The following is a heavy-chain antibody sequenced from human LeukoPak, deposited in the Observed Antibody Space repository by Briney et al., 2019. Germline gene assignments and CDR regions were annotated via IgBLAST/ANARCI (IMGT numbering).Heavy chain of an antibody. CDR3: AKGYPTSLDY. Sequence: GGSLRLSCAASGFIFSTYAMSWVRQAPGKGLEWVSGISGSGDSTYYADSVKGRFTISRDNSKNTLYLQMNSLRAEDTAVYYCAKGYPTSLDYWGQGTQVTVSS. V-gene: IGHV3-23*01. J-gene: IGHJ4*02. CDR2: ISGSGDST. D-gene: IGHD1-26*01. CDR1: GFIFSTYA.